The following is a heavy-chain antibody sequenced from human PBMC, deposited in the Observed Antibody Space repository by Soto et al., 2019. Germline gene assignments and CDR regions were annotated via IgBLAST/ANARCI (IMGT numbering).Heavy chain of an antibody. CDR2: IYTSGST. CDR3: AAGSCSSSGCYWFDP. J-gene: IGHJ5*02. CDR1: GGSISSYY. D-gene: IGHD2-2*01. Sequence: SETLPLTCTVSGGSISSYYLSWIRQPAGKGLEWIGRIYTSGSTDYNPSLKSRVTMSVDTSKNQFSLKLSSVTAADTAVYYCAAGSCSSSGCYWFDPWGQGTLVTV. V-gene: IGHV4-4*07.